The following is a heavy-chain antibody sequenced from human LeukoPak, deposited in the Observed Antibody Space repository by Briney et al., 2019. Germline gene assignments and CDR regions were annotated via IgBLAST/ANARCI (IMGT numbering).Heavy chain of an antibody. CDR2: ISAYNGNT. V-gene: IGHV1-18*01. D-gene: IGHD5-18*01. CDR3: AFRGYTYGPFDY. Sequence: ASVKVSCKASVYTFTSYGINWVRQASGQGLEWMGWISAYNGNTNYAQKFQGRVTMTTDTSTSTAYMELRSLRSDDTAVYYCAFRGYTYGPFDYWGQGTLVIVSS. CDR1: VYTFTSYG. J-gene: IGHJ4*02.